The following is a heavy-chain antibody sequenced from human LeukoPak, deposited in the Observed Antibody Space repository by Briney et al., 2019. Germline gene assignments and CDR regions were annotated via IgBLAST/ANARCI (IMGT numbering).Heavy chain of an antibody. CDR1: GGSISSYY. CDR2: IYTSGST. Sequence: SETLSLTCTVSGGSISSYYWSWIRQPPGKGLEWIGYIYTSGSTNYNPSLKSRVTISVDTSKNQFSLKLSSVTAADTAVYYCATLDGHYYYMDVWGKGITVTVSS. V-gene: IGHV4-4*09. J-gene: IGHJ6*03. CDR3: ATLDGHYYYMDV.